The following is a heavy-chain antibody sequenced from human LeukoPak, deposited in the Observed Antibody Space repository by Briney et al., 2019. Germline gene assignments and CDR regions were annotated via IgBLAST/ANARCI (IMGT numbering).Heavy chain of an antibody. CDR2: IYYSGST. D-gene: IGHD3-10*01. CDR1: GGSISIYY. J-gene: IGHJ4*02. V-gene: IGHV4-59*06. Sequence: SETLSLTCTVSGGSISIYYWSWIRQHPGKGLEWIGYIYYSGSTYYNPSLKSRVTISVDTSKNQFSLKLSSVTAADTAVYYCARAPKGTKNYFDYWGQGTLVTVSS. CDR3: ARAPKGTKNYFDY.